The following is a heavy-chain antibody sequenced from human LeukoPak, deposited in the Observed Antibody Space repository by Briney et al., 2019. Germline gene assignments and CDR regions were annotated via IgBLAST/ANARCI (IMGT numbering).Heavy chain of an antibody. V-gene: IGHV3-30*02. CDR2: IRYDGSNK. CDR3: AKAAPYYDFWSGYPNFDY. D-gene: IGHD3-3*01. J-gene: IGHJ4*02. CDR1: GFTFSSYV. Sequence: PGGSLRLSCAASGFTFSSYVMHWVRQAPGKGLEGVAFIRYDGSNKYYADSVKGRFTISRDNSKNTLYLQMNSLRAEDTAVYYCAKAAPYYDFWSGYPNFDYWGQGTLVTVSS.